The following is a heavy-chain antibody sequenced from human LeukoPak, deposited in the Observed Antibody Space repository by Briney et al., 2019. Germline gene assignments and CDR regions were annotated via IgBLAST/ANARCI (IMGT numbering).Heavy chain of an antibody. CDR1: GGSFSGYY. V-gene: IGHV4-34*01. Sequence: PETLSLTCAVYGGSFSGYYWSWIRQPPGKGLEWIGEINHSGSTNYNPSLKSRVTISVDTSKNQFSLKLSSVTAADAAVYYCARGYVAAATTDYWGQGTLVTVSS. J-gene: IGHJ4*02. CDR2: INHSGST. D-gene: IGHD6-13*01. CDR3: ARGYVAAATTDY.